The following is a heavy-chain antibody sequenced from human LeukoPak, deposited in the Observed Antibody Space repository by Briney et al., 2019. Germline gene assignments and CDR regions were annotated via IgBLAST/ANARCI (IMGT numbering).Heavy chain of an antibody. D-gene: IGHD3-10*01. J-gene: IGHJ4*02. Sequence: SETLSLTCTVSGGSISSSSYYWGWIRQPPGKGLEWIGSIYYSGSTYYNPSLKSRVTISVDTSKNQFSLKLSSVTAADTAVYYCARVGGHYYGSGSYGYWGQGTLVTVSS. CDR1: GGSISSSSYY. CDR2: IYYSGST. V-gene: IGHV4-39*01. CDR3: ARVGGHYYGSGSYGY.